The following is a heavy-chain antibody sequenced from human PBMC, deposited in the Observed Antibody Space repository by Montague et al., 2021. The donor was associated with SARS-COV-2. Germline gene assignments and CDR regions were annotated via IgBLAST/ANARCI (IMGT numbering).Heavy chain of an antibody. Sequence: TLSLTCTVSGASISTGAYYWSWIRQHPEKGLEWIGYIYYSGTIYYNPSLKSRVTISLGTSNNHSSLKLSSVTAADTAVYYCATASGSGSLGFHYWGQGTLVLVSS. J-gene: IGHJ4*02. V-gene: IGHV4-31*03. D-gene: IGHD3-10*01. CDR3: ATASGSGSLGFHY. CDR2: IYYSGTI. CDR1: GASISTGAYY.